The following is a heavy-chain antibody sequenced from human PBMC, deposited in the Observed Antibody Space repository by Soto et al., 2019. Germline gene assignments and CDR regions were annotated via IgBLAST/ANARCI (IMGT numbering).Heavy chain of an antibody. CDR2: ISYDGANE. CDR3: ARSTSSTLNYYYGMDV. Sequence: PVGSLRLSCAASGFTFSSYGMHWVRQAPGKGLEWVAVISYDGANEYYADSVKGRFTIARDNSRNTLYLQMNSLRIEDTAVFFCARSTSSTLNYYYGMDVWGQGPTVTVSS. V-gene: IGHV3-30*03. CDR1: GFTFSSYG. D-gene: IGHD6-6*01. J-gene: IGHJ6*02.